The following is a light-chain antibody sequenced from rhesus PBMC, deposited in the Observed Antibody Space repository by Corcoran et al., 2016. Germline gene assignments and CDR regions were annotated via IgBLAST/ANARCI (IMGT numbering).Light chain of an antibody. CDR1: QRISSW. V-gene: IGKV1-22*01. CDR2: KAS. CDR3: LQYRGSPWT. Sequence: IQMTQSPSSLSASVGDTVTITCRASQRISSWLACYQQHPGKAPKILIYKASTLKGGVPSRFSVSGSGTDFTLTIRSLQPEEFATYDCLQYRGSPWTFGQGTKVEI. J-gene: IGKJ1*01.